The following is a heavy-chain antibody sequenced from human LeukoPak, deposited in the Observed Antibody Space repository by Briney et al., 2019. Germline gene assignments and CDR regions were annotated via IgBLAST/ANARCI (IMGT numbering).Heavy chain of an antibody. V-gene: IGHV3-23*01. J-gene: IGHJ4*02. D-gene: IGHD3-16*01. Sequence: SVESLRLSCAASGFTPRDVDMSWVRQAPGEGLEWVSAISGSGDRTYYADSVKGRFTISRDNSKNTLYLQMNSLRAEDAAVYYCARHWVWGQGTLVTVSS. CDR1: GFTPRDVD. CDR3: ARHWV. CDR2: ISGSGDRT.